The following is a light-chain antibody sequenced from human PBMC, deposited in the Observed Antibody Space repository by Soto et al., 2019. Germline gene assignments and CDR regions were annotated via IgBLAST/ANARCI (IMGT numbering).Light chain of an antibody. CDR2: EVN. CDR1: SSDVGAYNF. CDR3: SSYTSSSTLYV. V-gene: IGLV2-14*01. Sequence: QSVLTQPASVSGSPGQSITISCTGTSSDVGAYNFVSWYQQYPGKAPKVMIYEVNNRPSGVSNRFSGSKSGNTASLTISGLQAEDEADYYCSSYTSSSTLYVFGTGTKLTVL. J-gene: IGLJ1*01.